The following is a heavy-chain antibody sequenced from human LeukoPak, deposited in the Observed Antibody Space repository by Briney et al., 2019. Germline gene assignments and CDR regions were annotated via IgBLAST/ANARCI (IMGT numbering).Heavy chain of an antibody. Sequence: SETLSLTCMVSGGSLRGYHWSWVRQPPGKGVEWMGHFYYRGSTNFNPPLTRRVTISGDTSKTQSSLKVISVTAADTAVYYCARALLKEKPSGGFYYYGMDAWGQGTTVTVS. D-gene: IGHD1-26*01. J-gene: IGHJ6*02. CDR2: FYYRGST. V-gene: IGHV4-59*01. CDR1: GGSLRGYH. CDR3: ARALLKEKPSGGFYYYGMDA.